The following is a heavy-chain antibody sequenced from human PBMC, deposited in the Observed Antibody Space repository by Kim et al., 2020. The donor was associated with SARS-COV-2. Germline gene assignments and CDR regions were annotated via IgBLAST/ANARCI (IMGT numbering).Heavy chain of an antibody. CDR1: GFTFGSYS. Sequence: GGSLRLSCAASGFTFGSYSMSWVRQAPGKGPVWVSAISGSADVTNYADSVKGRFTISRDNSKNALYLQMTGLRADDTAVYYCAKGYGNSVSSFDYWGQGTLVTVSS. CDR3: AKGYGNSVSSFDY. CDR2: ISGSADVT. J-gene: IGHJ4*02. V-gene: IGHV3-23*01. D-gene: IGHD3-16*01.